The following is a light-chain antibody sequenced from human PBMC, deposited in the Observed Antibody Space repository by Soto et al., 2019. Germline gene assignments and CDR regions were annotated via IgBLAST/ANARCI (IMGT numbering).Light chain of an antibody. CDR1: QSVSSTY. CDR2: GAS. J-gene: IGKJ2*01. V-gene: IGKV3-20*01. Sequence: EIVLTQSPGTLSLSPGERATLSCRASQSVSSTYLAWYRHKPGQAPRLLIYGASSRAAGIPDRFSGSGSGTDFTLTISRLEPEDFAVYYCQQYGGSPPYTFGQGTKLDVK. CDR3: QQYGGSPPYT.